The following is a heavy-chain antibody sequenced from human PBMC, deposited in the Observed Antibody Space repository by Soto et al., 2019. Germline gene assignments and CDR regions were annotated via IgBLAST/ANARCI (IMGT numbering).Heavy chain of an antibody. CDR1: GGSISSGGYS. D-gene: IGHD4-17*01. Sequence: QLQLQESGSGLVKPSQTLSLTCAVSGGSISSGGYSWSWIRQPPGKGLEWIGYIYHSGSTYYNPSLKSRVTISVDRSKNQCSLKLSSVTAAETAVYYCARGVTTVTTIDYWGQGTLVTVSS. V-gene: IGHV4-30-2*01. J-gene: IGHJ4*02. CDR2: IYHSGST. CDR3: ARGVTTVTTIDY.